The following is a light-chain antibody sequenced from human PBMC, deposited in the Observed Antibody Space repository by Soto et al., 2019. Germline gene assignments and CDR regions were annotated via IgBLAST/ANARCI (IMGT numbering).Light chain of an antibody. V-gene: IGLV2-14*01. J-gene: IGLJ1*01. CDR2: DVS. CDR3: CSSTSSNTYV. Sequence: QSALTQPASVSGSPGQSITISCTGTSSDVGGYTYVSWYQQHPGKAHKLMIYDVSYRPSGVSNRFSGSKSGNTASLTISGLQAEDEADYYCCSSTSSNTYVFGTGTKVTVL. CDR1: SSDVGGYTY.